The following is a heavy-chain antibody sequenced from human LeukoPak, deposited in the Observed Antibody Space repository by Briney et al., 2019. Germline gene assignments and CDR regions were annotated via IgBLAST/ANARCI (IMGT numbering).Heavy chain of an antibody. D-gene: IGHD5-24*01. J-gene: IGHJ4*02. CDR2: INHSGST. CDR3: ARGRRWLQLSPFDY. V-gene: IGHV4-34*01. Sequence: SETLSLTCTVSGGSISSHYWTWIRQPPGKGLEWIGEINHSGSTNYNPPLKSRVTISVDTSKNQFSLKLSSVTAADTAVYYCARGRRWLQLSPFDYWGQGTLVTVSS. CDR1: GGSISSHY.